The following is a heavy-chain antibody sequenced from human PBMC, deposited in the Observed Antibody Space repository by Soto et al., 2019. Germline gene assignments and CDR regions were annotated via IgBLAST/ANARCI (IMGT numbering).Heavy chain of an antibody. D-gene: IGHD6-13*01. V-gene: IGHV4-34*01. J-gene: IGHJ6*03. CDR1: GGSFSGYY. Sequence: SETLSLTCAVYGGSFSGYYWSWIRQPPGKGLEWIGEINHSGSTNYNPSLKSRVTISVDTSKNQFSLKLSSVTAADTAVYYCARGSYSSSWGQNYYYYYMDVWGKGTTVTVSS. CDR3: ARGSYSSSWGQNYYYYYMDV. CDR2: INHSGST.